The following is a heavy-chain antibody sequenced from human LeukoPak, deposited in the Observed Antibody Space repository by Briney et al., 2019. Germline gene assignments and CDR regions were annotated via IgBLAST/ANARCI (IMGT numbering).Heavy chain of an antibody. J-gene: IGHJ6*03. D-gene: IGHD2-2*01. CDR2: INHSGST. Sequence: SETLSLTCAVYGGSFSGYYWSWILQPPGKGLEWIGEINHSGSTNYNPSLKSRVTISVDTSKNQFSLKLSSVTAADTAVYYCARVCSKRHYNYYYMDVWGKGTTVTVSS. V-gene: IGHV4-34*01. CDR3: ARVCSKRHYNYYYMDV. CDR1: GGSFSGYY.